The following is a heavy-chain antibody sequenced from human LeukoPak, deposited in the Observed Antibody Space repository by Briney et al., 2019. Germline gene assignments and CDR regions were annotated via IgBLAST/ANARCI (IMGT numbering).Heavy chain of an antibody. V-gene: IGHV3-23*01. CDR1: GLTFNTYG. CDR3: ARDLCWGCFDD. J-gene: IGHJ4*02. Sequence: GGSLRLSCAASGLTFNTYGMTWVRQAPGKGLEWVSAITSSGGSTYYGDSVKGRFTISRDNSRNTLYLQMNSLGVDDTAVYYCARDLCWGCFDDWGQGNLVTVSS. CDR2: ITSSGGST. D-gene: IGHD3-10*02.